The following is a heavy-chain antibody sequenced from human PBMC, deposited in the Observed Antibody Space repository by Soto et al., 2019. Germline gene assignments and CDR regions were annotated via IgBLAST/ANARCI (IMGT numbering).Heavy chain of an antibody. CDR3: ARHSFIGGYCSGGSCSNVVEYFQH. CDR2: IYYSGST. V-gene: IGHV4-59*08. Sequence: PSETLSLTCTVSGGSISSYYWSWIRQPPGKGLEWIGYIYYSGSTNYNPSLKSRVTISVDTSKNQFSLKLSSVTAADTAVYYCARHSFIGGYCSGGSCSNVVEYFQHWGQGTLVTVSS. D-gene: IGHD2-15*01. J-gene: IGHJ1*01. CDR1: GGSISSYY.